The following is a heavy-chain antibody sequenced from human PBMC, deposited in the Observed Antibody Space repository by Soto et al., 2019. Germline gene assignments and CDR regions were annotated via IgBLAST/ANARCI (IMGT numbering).Heavy chain of an antibody. CDR2: IYYSGGT. CDR1: GGSISSSSYY. D-gene: IGHD3-10*01. Sequence: SETLSLTCTVSGGSISSSSYYWDWIRQPPGKGLEWIGSIYYSGGTYYNPSLKSRVTISVDTSKNQFSLKLSSVTAADTAVYYCARRHYGSGSYYPSHFDYWGQGTLVTV. V-gene: IGHV4-39*01. CDR3: ARRHYGSGSYYPSHFDY. J-gene: IGHJ4*02.